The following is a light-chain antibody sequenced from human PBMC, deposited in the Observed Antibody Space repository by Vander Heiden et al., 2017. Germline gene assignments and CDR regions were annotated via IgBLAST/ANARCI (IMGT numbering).Light chain of an antibody. Sequence: EIVLTQSPATLSLSPGERATLSCRASQSVSTYLGWYQQKPGQAPRLLIYDASNRATGIPARFSGSGYGKDFTLTISSREPEDFAVYYCQQRSNWPPITFGQGTRLEIK. CDR1: QSVSTY. V-gene: IGKV3-11*01. CDR2: DAS. CDR3: QQRSNWPPIT. J-gene: IGKJ5*01.